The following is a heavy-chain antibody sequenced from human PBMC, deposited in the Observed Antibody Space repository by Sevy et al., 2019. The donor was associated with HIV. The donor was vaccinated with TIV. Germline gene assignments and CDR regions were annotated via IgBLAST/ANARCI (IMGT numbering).Heavy chain of an antibody. CDR2: IKSKTDGGTT. CDR3: TTAQPPSQTYYYGSGSLGSFDY. J-gene: IGHJ4*02. Sequence: GGSLRLSCAASGFTFGNAWMSWVRQAPGKGLEWVGRIKSKTDGGTTDYAAPVKGRFTISRDDSKNTLYLQMNSLKTEDTAVYYCTTAQPPSQTYYYGSGSLGSFDYWGQGTLVTVSS. V-gene: IGHV3-15*01. CDR1: GFTFGNAW. D-gene: IGHD3-10*01.